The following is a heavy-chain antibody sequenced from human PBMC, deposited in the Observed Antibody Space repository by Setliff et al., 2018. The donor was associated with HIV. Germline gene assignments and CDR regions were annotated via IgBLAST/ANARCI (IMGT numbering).Heavy chain of an antibody. Sequence: SETLSLTCDVSGDSISNSEGWSWVRQSPGNGLQWLGEIYDNGVFRWNPSLSSRLSMSLNMPMNQFSLTLRSVTVADTAVYYCVVGRGAYPGSYRGPFDVWGLGIEVTVSS. J-gene: IGHJ4*02. D-gene: IGHD1-26*01. CDR2: IYDNGVF. CDR1: GDSISNSEG. V-gene: IGHV4-4*02. CDR3: VVGRGAYPGSYRGPFDV.